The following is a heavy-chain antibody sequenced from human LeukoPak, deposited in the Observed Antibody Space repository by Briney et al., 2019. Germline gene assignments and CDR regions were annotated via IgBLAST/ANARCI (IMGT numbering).Heavy chain of an antibody. V-gene: IGHV3-33*08. CDR2: IWNAGTNT. Sequence: PGGSLRLSCAASGFTFSGFPMHWVRQAPGKGLEWVALIWNAGTNTYYADSVKGRFTISRDNSKNTLYLQMNSLRAEDTAVYYCAGDTPPGGDYYFDYWGQGTLVIVSS. CDR3: AGDTPPGGDYYFDY. J-gene: IGHJ4*02. CDR1: GFTFSGFP. D-gene: IGHD3-16*01.